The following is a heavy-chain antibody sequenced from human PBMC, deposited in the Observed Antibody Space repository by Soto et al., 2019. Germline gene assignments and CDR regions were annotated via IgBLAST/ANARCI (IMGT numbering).Heavy chain of an antibody. CDR3: ARDLVLVRGLAGAFDI. CDR1: GGSISSYY. CDR2: IHYSGST. Sequence: SETLSLTGTVSGGSISSYYCSWIRQPPWKGLEWLGYIHYSGSTNYNPSLKSRVTISVDTSKNQFSLKLSSVTAADTAVYYCARDLVLVRGLAGAFDIFGRGTMV. V-gene: IGHV4-59*01. D-gene: IGHD3-10*01. J-gene: IGHJ3*02.